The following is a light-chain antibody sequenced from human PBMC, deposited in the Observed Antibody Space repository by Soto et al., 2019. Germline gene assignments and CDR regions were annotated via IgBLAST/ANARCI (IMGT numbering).Light chain of an antibody. CDR1: QSISSW. J-gene: IGKJ1*01. CDR2: DAS. CDR3: QQYETFSGT. V-gene: IGKV1-5*01. Sequence: GDRFNITCRASQSISSWLAWYQQKPGKAPKLLIYDASSLESGVPSRFSGSGSGTKFTLTIASLQPDDFATYYCQQYETFSGTFGPGTKVDIK.